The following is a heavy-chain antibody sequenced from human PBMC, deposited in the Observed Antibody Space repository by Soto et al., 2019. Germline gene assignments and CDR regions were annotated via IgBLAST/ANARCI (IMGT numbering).Heavy chain of an antibody. CDR2: IKQDGSVK. V-gene: IGHV3-7*03. J-gene: IGHJ4*02. CDR1: GFTFSNYW. CDR3: AKLRGDYTVFDY. D-gene: IGHD4-17*01. Sequence: GGSLRLSCAPSGFTFSNYWVSWVRQAPGQGLEWVASIKQDGSVKHYVDSVKGRFTISRDNAEKSLHLQMNSLRAEDTAVYYCAKLRGDYTVFDYGGQGARVTGST.